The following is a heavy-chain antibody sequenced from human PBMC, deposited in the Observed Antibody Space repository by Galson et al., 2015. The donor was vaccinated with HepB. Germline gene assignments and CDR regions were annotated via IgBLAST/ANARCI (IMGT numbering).Heavy chain of an antibody. Sequence: SLRLSCAASGFTFSSYSMNWVRQAPGKGLEWVSSISSSSSYIYYADSVKGRFTISRDNAKNSLYLQMNSLRAEDTAVYYCARENNYVSSGPNYYYYGMDVWGQGTTVTVSS. CDR2: ISSSSSYI. V-gene: IGHV3-21*01. CDR3: ARENNYVSSGPNYYYYGMDV. CDR1: GFTFSSYS. D-gene: IGHD3-22*01. J-gene: IGHJ6*02.